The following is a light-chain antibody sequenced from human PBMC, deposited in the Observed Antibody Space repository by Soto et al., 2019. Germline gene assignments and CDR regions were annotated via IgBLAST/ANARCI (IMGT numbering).Light chain of an antibody. V-gene: IGLV1-47*01. CDR3: ASWDDRLSGWV. CDR1: SSNIGNNY. Sequence: QSVLTQPPSASVTPGQWVTISCSGSSSNIGNNYVFWYQQFPGMAPKLLIYRNNQRPSGVPDRFSGSKSGTSASLAIAGLRSEDESDYFCASWDDRLSGWVFGGGTKLTVL. J-gene: IGLJ3*02. CDR2: RNN.